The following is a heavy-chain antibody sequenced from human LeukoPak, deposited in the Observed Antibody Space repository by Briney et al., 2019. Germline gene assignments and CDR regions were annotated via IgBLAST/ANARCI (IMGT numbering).Heavy chain of an antibody. J-gene: IGHJ6*03. V-gene: IGHV3-23*01. Sequence: PGGSLRLSCAASGFTFNNYAMSWVRQAPGKGLEWVSSITGGGATTYYAASVKGRFTISRDNSKNTVFLQMNSLRAEDMTLYYCARGPAISYYSMDVWGKGTTVTVSS. CDR3: ARGPAISYYSMDV. CDR1: GFTFNNYA. CDR2: ITGGGATT. D-gene: IGHD2-2*01.